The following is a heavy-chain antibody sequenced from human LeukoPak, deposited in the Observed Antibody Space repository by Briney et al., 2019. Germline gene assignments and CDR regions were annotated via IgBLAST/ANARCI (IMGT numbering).Heavy chain of an antibody. CDR1: GFTFDDYA. CDR2: IRYDGSNK. CDR3: AKDEGHMVTTRLMDN. Sequence: SGGSLRLSCAASGFTFDDYAMHWVRQTPGKGLEWVAFIRYDGSNKYYADSVKGRFTISRDNSKSTLYLQMNSLRAEDSALYYCAKDEGHMVTTRLMDNWGQGTLVTVSS. J-gene: IGHJ4*02. V-gene: IGHV3-30*02. D-gene: IGHD2-21*02.